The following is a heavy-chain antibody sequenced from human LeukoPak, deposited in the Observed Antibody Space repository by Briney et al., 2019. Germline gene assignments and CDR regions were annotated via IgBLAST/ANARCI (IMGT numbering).Heavy chain of an antibody. D-gene: IGHD3-3*01. Sequence: GGSLRLSCAASGFTFSRYWMHWVRQAPGKGLLWVSRINSDGSSTYYADSVKGRFTTSRDNAKNSLYLQMNSLRAEDTAVYYCARDHTIFGVVIAFDYWGQGTLVTVSS. J-gene: IGHJ4*02. CDR2: INSDGSST. V-gene: IGHV3-74*01. CDR1: GFTFSRYW. CDR3: ARDHTIFGVVIAFDY.